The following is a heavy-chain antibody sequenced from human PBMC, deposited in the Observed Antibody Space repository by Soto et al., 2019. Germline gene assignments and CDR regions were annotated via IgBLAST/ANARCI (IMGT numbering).Heavy chain of an antibody. Sequence: KTSETLSLTCTVSGGSVTKSSYYWGWIRQSPGKGLEWIGSVYYRGRSYSKSSVKSRVTISVDTSKNRFSLSLNSVTASDTAVYFCVSQRTTVPTQAYFDYWGPGALVTVSS. V-gene: IGHV4-39*01. J-gene: IGHJ4*02. CDR3: VSQRTTVPTQAYFDY. D-gene: IGHD4-17*01. CDR1: GGSVTKSSYY. CDR2: VYYRGRS.